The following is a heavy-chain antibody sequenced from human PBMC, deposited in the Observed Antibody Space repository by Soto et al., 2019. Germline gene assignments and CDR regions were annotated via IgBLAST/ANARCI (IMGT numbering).Heavy chain of an antibody. V-gene: IGHV3-74*01. Sequence: EVQLVESGGGLVQPGGSLRLSCAASGFTFTTYWIHWVRLAPGKGLVWLARIKYDATNTNYADSVKGRFTVSRDNSKNTVYLQMNSLAAEDTGTYYCVRGAIWAYYLDHWVQGVPVTVS. CDR1: GFTFTTYW. CDR3: VRGAIWAYYLDH. J-gene: IGHJ4*02. CDR2: IKYDATNT. D-gene: IGHD3-16*01.